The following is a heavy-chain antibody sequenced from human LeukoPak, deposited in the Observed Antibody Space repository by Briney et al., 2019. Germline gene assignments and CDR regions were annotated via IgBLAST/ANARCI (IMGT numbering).Heavy chain of an antibody. CDR1: GGSISSYY. V-gene: IGHV4-59*01. D-gene: IGHD1-26*01. J-gene: IGHJ4*02. CDR3: ARDRGEGIVGIFDY. CDR2: ISYSGST. Sequence: SETLSLTCTVSGGSISSYYWGWIRQPPGKGLEWIGYISYSGSTNYYPALKSRVTVSVDSSNNQFSTKLRSVTAADTAVYYCARDRGEGIVGIFDYWGQGALVTV.